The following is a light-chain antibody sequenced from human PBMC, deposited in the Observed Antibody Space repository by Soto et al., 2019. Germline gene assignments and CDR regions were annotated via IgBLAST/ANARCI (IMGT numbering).Light chain of an antibody. J-gene: IGLJ1*01. Sequence: QSVLTQPASVSGSPGQSITISCTGTSSDVGSYNLVSWYQQHPGKAPKLMIYEVSKRPSGVSNRFSGSKSGNTASLTISGLQAEDEADYYCTSYAGDTAPYVFGTGNKVTVL. CDR2: EVS. V-gene: IGLV2-23*02. CDR1: SSDVGSYNL. CDR3: TSYAGDTAPYV.